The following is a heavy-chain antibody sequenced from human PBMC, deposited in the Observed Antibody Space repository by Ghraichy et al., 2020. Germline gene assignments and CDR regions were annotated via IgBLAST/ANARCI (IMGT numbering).Heavy chain of an antibody. V-gene: IGHV4-31*03. J-gene: IGHJ6*02. CDR2: IYYSGST. CDR1: GGSISSGGYY. CDR3: ASQRDFWSGYYPRGYGMDV. D-gene: IGHD3-3*01. Sequence: SETLSLTCTVSGGSISSGGYYWSWIRQHPGKGLEWIGYIYYSGSTYYNPSLKSRVTISVDTSKNQFSLKLSSVTAADTAVYYCASQRDFWSGYYPRGYGMDVWGQGTTVTVSS.